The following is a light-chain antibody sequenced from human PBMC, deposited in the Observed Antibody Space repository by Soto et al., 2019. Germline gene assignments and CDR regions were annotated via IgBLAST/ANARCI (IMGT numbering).Light chain of an antibody. CDR2: ENN. J-gene: IGLJ3*02. V-gene: IGLV1-51*02. CDR3: GTWDSSLSAGV. Sequence: QSVLTQPPSVSAAPGQKVTISCSGSSSNIGNNYVSWYQQLPGAAPKLLIYENNKRPSGIPDRSSGSKSDTSATLGITGLQTGDEADYYCGTWDSSLSAGVFGGGTKLTVL. CDR1: SSNIGNNY.